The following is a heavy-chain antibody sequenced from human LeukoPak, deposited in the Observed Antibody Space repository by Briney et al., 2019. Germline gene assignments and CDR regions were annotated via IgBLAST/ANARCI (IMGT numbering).Heavy chain of an antibody. Sequence: SETLSLTCTVSGGSISSGDYYWSWIRQPPGKGLEWIGYIYYSGSTYYNPSLKSRVTIPVDTSKNQFSLKLSSVTAADTAVYYCARVDDYSNLYYFDYWGQGALVTVSS. CDR2: IYYSGST. CDR3: ARVDDYSNLYYFDY. V-gene: IGHV4-30-4*08. CDR1: GGSISSGDYY. D-gene: IGHD4-11*01. J-gene: IGHJ4*02.